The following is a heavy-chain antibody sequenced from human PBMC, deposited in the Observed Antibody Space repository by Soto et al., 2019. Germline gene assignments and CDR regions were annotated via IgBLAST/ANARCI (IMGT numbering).Heavy chain of an antibody. Sequence: HPGGSLRLSCAASGFTFASYVMTWVRQAPGKGLEWVSAISGSGGTTFYGDSVKGRFTISRDNSDNTLYLQMNSLRAEDTAIYYCAKNRGSQTGFDNWGLGTLVTVSS. J-gene: IGHJ4*02. CDR1: GFTFASYV. CDR3: AKNRGSQTGFDN. V-gene: IGHV3-23*01. D-gene: IGHD6-19*01. CDR2: ISGSGGTT.